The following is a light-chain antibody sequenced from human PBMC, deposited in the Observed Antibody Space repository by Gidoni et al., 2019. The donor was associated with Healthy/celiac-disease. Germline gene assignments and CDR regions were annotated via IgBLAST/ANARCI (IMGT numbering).Light chain of an antibody. CDR2: WAS. J-gene: IGKJ1*01. CDR1: QSVVYSSNNKKY. CDR3: QQYYSTPWT. V-gene: IGKV4-1*01. Sequence: DIVMTHSPDSLAVSLGERATINCESSQSVVYSSNNKKYSSWYQQKPGQPPKLLIYWASTRESGVPDRFSGSGSGTDFTLTISSLQAEDVAVYYCQQYYSTPWTFGQXTKVEIK.